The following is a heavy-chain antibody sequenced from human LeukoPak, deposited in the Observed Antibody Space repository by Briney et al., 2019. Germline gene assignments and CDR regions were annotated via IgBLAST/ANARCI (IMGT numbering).Heavy chain of an antibody. Sequence: GGSLRLSCVVSGIPFSDYYMNWIRQAPGKGLEWISYISSSSSYTDYADSVKGRFTISRDNAKSALYLQMNSLRAEDTAVYYCASRNNSSGWYEYWFDPWGQGTLVTVSS. CDR1: GIPFSDYY. D-gene: IGHD6-19*01. CDR3: ASRNNSSGWYEYWFDP. CDR2: ISSSSSYT. V-gene: IGHV3-11*06. J-gene: IGHJ5*02.